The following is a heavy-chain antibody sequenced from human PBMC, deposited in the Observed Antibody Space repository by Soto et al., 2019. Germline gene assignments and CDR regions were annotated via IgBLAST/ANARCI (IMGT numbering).Heavy chain of an antibody. V-gene: IGHV3-23*01. D-gene: IGHD6-19*01. CDR2: ISGSGGST. CDR3: AKVLIAVALSHGMDV. Sequence: GGSLRLSCAASGFTFSSYAMSWVRQAPGKGLEWVSAISGSGGSTYYADSVKGRFTISRDNSKNTLYLQMNSLSAEDTAIYYCAKVLIAVALSHGMDVWGQGTTVTVSS. J-gene: IGHJ6*02. CDR1: GFTFSSYA.